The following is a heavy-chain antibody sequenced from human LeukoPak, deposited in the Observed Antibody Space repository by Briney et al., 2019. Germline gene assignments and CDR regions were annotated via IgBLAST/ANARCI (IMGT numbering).Heavy chain of an antibody. CDR3: ARDPQLTLRFFDY. CDR2: INPNSGGT. D-gene: IGHD3-3*01. CDR1: GYTFTGYY. J-gene: IGHJ4*02. V-gene: IGHV1-2*02. Sequence: ASVKVSCKASGYTFTGYYMHWVRQAPGQGLEWMGWINPNSGGTNYAQKFQGRVTITADESTSTAYMELSSLRSEDTAVYYCARDPQLTLRFFDYWGQGTLVTVSS.